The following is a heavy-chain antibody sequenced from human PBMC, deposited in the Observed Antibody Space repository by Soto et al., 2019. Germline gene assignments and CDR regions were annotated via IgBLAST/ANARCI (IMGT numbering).Heavy chain of an antibody. D-gene: IGHD3-10*01. J-gene: IGHJ3*02. Sequence: QVQLQESGPGLVKPSQTLSLNCSVSGDSINNADYYWSWIRQHAGRGLEWIGYIYYSGTTYYNPSLTSRVTISMDTSKNQFSLEMSSVTAADTAVYYCASVRGHAFDIRGQGTMVTFSS. CDR2: IYYSGTT. V-gene: IGHV4-31*03. CDR3: ASVRGHAFDI. CDR1: GDSINNADYY.